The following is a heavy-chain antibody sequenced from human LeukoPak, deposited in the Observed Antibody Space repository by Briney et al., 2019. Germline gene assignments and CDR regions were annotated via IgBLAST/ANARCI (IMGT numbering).Heavy chain of an antibody. J-gene: IGHJ4*02. CDR1: GGSISSYY. CDR3: ARERGEVYDFSRKYYFDY. D-gene: IGHD3-3*01. V-gene: IGHV4-4*07. Sequence: PSETLSLTCTVSGGSISSYYWSWIRQPAGKGLEWIGRIYTSGSTNYSPSLKSRVTMSVDTSKNQFSLKLSSVTAADTAVYYCARERGEVYDFSRKYYFDYWGQGTLVTVSS. CDR2: IYTSGST.